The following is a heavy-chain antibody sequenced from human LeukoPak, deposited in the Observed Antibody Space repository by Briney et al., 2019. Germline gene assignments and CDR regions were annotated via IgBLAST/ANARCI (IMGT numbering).Heavy chain of an antibody. D-gene: IGHD2-21*01. CDR2: ISAYNGNT. V-gene: IGHV1-18*01. CDR3: AREVVVIGAYYYYYMDV. Sequence: ASVKVSCKASGYTFTSYGISWVRQAPGQGLEWMGWISAYNGNTNYAQKLQGRVTMTADTSTSTAYMELRSLRSDDTAVYYCAREVVVIGAYYYYYMDVWGKGTTVTVSS. J-gene: IGHJ6*03. CDR1: GYTFTSYG.